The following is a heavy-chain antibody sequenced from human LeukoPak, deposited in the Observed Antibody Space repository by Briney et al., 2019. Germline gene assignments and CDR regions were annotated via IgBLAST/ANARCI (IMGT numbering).Heavy chain of an antibody. CDR2: MNPNSGNT. J-gene: IGHJ5*02. D-gene: IGHD3-10*01. CDR3: AGGVTPTYYYGSGSHNWFDP. CDR1: GYTFTSYD. V-gene: IGHV1-8*01. Sequence: ASVKVSCKASGYTFTSYDINWVRQATGQGLEWMGWMNPNSGNTGYAQKFQGRVTMTRNTSISTAYMELGSLRSEDTAVYYCAGGVTPTYYYGSGSHNWFDPWGQGTLVTVSS.